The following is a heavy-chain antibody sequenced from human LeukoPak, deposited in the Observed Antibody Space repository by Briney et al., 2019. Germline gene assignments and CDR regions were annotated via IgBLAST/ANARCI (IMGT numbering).Heavy chain of an antibody. CDR1: GFTFSTYV. J-gene: IGHJ4*02. CDR2: ISSNGDST. Sequence: GGSLRLSCSVSGFTFSTYVMHWVRQAPGKGLEYVSAISSNGDSTYYADSVKGRFTISRDNSKNTLYLQMSSLRADDTAVYYCVRGTGYWGQGTLVTVSS. CDR3: VRGTGY. V-gene: IGHV3-64D*06.